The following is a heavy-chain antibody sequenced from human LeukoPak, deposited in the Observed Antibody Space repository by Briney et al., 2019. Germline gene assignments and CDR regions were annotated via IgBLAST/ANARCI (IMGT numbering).Heavy chain of an antibody. J-gene: IGHJ4*02. D-gene: IGHD1-7*01. CDR1: GFTFSDYY. Sequence: GGSLRLSCAASGFTFSDYYMSWIRQAPGRGLEWVSYISSSGSTIYYADSVKGRFTISRDNDKNSLYLQMNSLRAEDTAVYYCARERNSEWLDYWGQGTLVTVSS. CDR2: ISSSGSTI. V-gene: IGHV3-11*04. CDR3: ARERNSEWLDY.